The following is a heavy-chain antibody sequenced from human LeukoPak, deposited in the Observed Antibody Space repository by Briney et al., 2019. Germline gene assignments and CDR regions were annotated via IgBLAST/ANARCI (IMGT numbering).Heavy chain of an antibody. CDR3: ARAIAAAGIIDY. J-gene: IGHJ4*02. D-gene: IGHD6-13*01. Sequence: SETLSLTCTVSGGSISSSSYYWGWIRQPPGKGLEWIGSIYYSGSTNYNPSLKSRVTISVDTSKNQFSLKLSSVTAADTAVYYCARAIAAAGIIDYWGQGTLVTVSS. CDR1: GGSISSSSYY. V-gene: IGHV4-39*07. CDR2: IYYSGST.